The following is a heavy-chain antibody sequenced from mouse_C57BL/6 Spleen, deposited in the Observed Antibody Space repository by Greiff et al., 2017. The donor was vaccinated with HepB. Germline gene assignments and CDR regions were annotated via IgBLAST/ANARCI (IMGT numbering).Heavy chain of an antibody. Sequence: EVQVVESGGDLVKPGGSLKLSCAASGFTFSSYGMSWVRQTPDKRLEWVATISSGGSYTYYPDSVKGRFTISRDNAKNTLYLQMSSLKSEDTAMYYCARRNYDYDGFDYWGQGTTLTVSS. V-gene: IGHV5-6*01. J-gene: IGHJ2*01. CDR3: ARRNYDYDGFDY. CDR1: GFTFSSYG. CDR2: ISSGGSYT. D-gene: IGHD2-4*01.